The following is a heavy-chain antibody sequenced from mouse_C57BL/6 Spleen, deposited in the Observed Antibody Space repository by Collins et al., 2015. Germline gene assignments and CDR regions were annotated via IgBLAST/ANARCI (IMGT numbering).Heavy chain of an antibody. J-gene: IGHJ4*01. V-gene: IGHV1S81*02. Sequence: QVQLQQPGAELVKPGASVKLSCKASGYTFTSYWMHWVKQRPGQGLEWIGEINPSNGRTNYNEKFKSKATLTVDKSSSTAYMQLSSLTSEDSAVYYCARRGAYYGNYDAMDYWGQGTSVTVSS. CDR3: ARRGAYYGNYDAMDY. D-gene: IGHD2-10*01. CDR1: GYTFTSYW. CDR2: INPSNGRT.